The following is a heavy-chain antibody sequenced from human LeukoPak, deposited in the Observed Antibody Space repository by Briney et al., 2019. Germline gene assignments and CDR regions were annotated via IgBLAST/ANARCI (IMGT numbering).Heavy chain of an antibody. CDR2: IVGDGGSA. D-gene: IGHD6-19*01. CDR1: GFTFDDCS. V-gene: IGHV3-43*02. J-gene: IGHJ4*02. Sequence: PGGSLRLSCAASGFTFDDCSIHWVRQVPGKGLEWVSLIVGDGGSAYYADSVKGRFTVSRDNSKNSLYLQMNSLRADDTALYYCAKEGPTAVAGYFDYWGQGTLVTVSS. CDR3: AKEGPTAVAGYFDY.